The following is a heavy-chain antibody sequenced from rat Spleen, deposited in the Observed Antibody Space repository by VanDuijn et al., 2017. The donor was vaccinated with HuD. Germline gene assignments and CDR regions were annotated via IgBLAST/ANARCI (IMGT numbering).Heavy chain of an antibody. D-gene: IGHD1-6*01. CDR1: GFTFNNYW. J-gene: IGHJ3*01. CDR2: IPNTGGST. Sequence: EVQLVESGGGLVQPGGSLKLSCVASGFTFNNYWMTWIRQAPGKGLEWIASIPNTGGSTYYPDSVKGRFTVSRDNAKSTLYLQMDSLMSEDTATYYCTTYSDYATSPFPYWGRGTLVTVSS. V-gene: IGHV5-31*01. CDR3: TTYSDYATSPFPY.